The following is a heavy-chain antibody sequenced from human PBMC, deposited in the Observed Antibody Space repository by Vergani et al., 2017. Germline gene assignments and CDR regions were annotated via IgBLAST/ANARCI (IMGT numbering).Heavy chain of an antibody. Sequence: QLQLQESGPGLVKPSETLSLTCTVSGGSISSSSYYWGWIRQPPGKGLEWIVSIYYSGSTYYNPSLKSRVTISVDTSKNQFSLKLSSVTAADTAVYYCASYPKYYDYVWGSYQYWGQGTLVTVSS. J-gene: IGHJ4*02. CDR2: IYYSGST. D-gene: IGHD3-16*02. CDR3: ASYPKYYDYVWGSYQY. CDR1: GGSISSSSYY. V-gene: IGHV4-39*01.